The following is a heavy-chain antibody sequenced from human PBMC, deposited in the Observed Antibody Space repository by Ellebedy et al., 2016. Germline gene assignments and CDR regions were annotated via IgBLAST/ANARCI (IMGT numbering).Heavy chain of an antibody. Sequence: GSLRLSXTVSGGSISSYYWSWIRQPPGKGLEWIGYIYYSGSTNYNPSLKSRVTMSVDTSKNQFSLKLSSVTAADTAVYYCAREGPDSSWTYYFDYWGQGTLVTVSS. D-gene: IGHD6-13*01. CDR1: GGSISSYY. V-gene: IGHV4-59*01. J-gene: IGHJ4*02. CDR2: IYYSGST. CDR3: AREGPDSSWTYYFDY.